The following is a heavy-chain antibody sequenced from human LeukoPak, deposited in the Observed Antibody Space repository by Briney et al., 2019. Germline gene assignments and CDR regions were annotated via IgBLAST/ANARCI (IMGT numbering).Heavy chain of an antibody. CDR3: AREVYDSSGNGFDI. CDR1: GFTFSSYA. Sequence: GSLRLSCAASGFTFSSYAMSWVRQAPGKGLEWIGEIYHSGSTNYNPSLKSRVTISVDKSKNQFSLKLSSVTAADTAVYYCAREVYDSSGNGFDIWGQGTMVTVSS. CDR2: IYHSGST. D-gene: IGHD3-22*01. J-gene: IGHJ3*02. V-gene: IGHV4-4*02.